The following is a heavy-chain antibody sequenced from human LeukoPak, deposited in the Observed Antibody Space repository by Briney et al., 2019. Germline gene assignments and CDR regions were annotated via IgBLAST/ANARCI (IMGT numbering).Heavy chain of an antibody. CDR3: ARDREAYGSGLHYYYYMDV. V-gene: IGHV4-30-4*08. D-gene: IGHD3-10*01. Sequence: SSETLSLTCTVSGGSISSGNYHWSWIRHPPGKGLEWIGYIYYSGNTYYNPSLKSRVTISVDTSKNQFSLKLRSLTAADTAVYYCARDREAYGSGLHYYYYMDVWGKGTTVTVSS. J-gene: IGHJ6*03. CDR2: IYYSGNT. CDR1: GGSISSGNYH.